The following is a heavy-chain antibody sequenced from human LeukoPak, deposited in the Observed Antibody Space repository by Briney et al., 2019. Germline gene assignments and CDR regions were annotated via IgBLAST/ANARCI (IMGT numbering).Heavy chain of an antibody. CDR1: GFTFSGSR. J-gene: IGHJ4*02. CDR2: INPDGNEQ. CDR3: ARAGVGVTILDY. D-gene: IGHD3-10*01. V-gene: IGHV3-7*01. Sequence: GGSLRLSCAASGFTFSGSRMTWVRQTPGKGPESVAHINPDGNEQFYMDPVKGRFSITRDNAANSVYLQMNSLRVEDTALDYCARAGVGVTILDYWGQGTLVTVSS.